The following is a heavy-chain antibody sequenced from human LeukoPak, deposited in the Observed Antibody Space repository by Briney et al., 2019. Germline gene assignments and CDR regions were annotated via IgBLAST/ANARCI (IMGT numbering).Heavy chain of an antibody. D-gene: IGHD1-14*01. Sequence: SETLSLTCAVYGGSFSGYYWSWIRQPPGKGLEWIGEINHSGSTNYNPSLKSRVTISVDTSKNQFSLKLSSVTAADTAVYYCARQPGPWSDAFDIWGQGTMATVSS. CDR2: INHSGST. CDR1: GGSFSGYY. J-gene: IGHJ3*02. CDR3: ARQPGPWSDAFDI. V-gene: IGHV4-34*01.